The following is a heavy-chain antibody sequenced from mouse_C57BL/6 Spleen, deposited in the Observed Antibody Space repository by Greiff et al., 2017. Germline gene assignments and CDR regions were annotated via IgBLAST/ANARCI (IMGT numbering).Heavy chain of an antibody. D-gene: IGHD2-1*01. CDR1: GYTFTSYW. V-gene: IGHV1-69*01. CDR3: ARNYYGNYLEVWFAY. CDR2: IDPSDSYT. J-gene: IGHJ3*01. Sequence: QVQLQQSGAELVMPGASVKMSCKASGYTFTSYWMHWVKQRPGQGLEWIGEIDPSDSYTHYNQKFKGKSTLPVVKSSSTAYMQLRSLTSEDSAVYYCARNYYGNYLEVWFAYWGQGTLVTVSA.